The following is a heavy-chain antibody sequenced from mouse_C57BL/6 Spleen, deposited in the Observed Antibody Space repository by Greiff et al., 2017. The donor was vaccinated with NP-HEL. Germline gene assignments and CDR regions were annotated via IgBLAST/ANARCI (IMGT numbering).Heavy chain of an antibody. Sequence: QVQLQQPGTELVKPGASVKLSCKASGYTFTSYWMHWVKQRPGQGLEWIGNINPSNGGTNYNEKFKSKATLTVDKSSSTAYMQLSSLTSEDSAVYYCARSLYDGYYRDYAMDYWGQGTSVTVSS. CDR2: INPSNGGT. CDR3: ARSLYDGYYRDYAMDY. CDR1: GYTFTSYW. J-gene: IGHJ4*01. V-gene: IGHV1-53*01. D-gene: IGHD2-3*01.